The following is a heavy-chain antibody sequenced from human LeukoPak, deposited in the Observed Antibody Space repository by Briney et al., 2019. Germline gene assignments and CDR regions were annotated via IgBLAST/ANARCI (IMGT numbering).Heavy chain of an antibody. CDR1: GGTFGSYA. CDR3: ARDSGYDYEHYFDY. Sequence: GASVKVSCKASGGTFGSYAINWVRQAPGQGLEWMGEIIPIFDTANYAQNFQGRVTITADESTSTAYMELSSLRSEDTAIYYCARDSGYDYEHYFDYWGQGTLVTVSS. V-gene: IGHV1-69*13. D-gene: IGHD5-12*01. J-gene: IGHJ4*02. CDR2: IIPIFDTA.